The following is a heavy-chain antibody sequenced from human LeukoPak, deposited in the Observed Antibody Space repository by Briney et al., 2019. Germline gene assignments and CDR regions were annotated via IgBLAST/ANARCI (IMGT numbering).Heavy chain of an antibody. Sequence: SYTLSLTCTVSGGPIISYYWSWIRQSAGKGLEWIGRIYGSGITDYNPSLKSRITMSLDMSKKQFSLKLTSVTAADTAVYYCARLKYYDSTGFSPSYYMDVWGKGTTVTVFS. CDR1: GGPIISYY. CDR3: ARLKYYDSTGFSPSYYMDV. V-gene: IGHV4-4*07. CDR2: IYGSGIT. D-gene: IGHD3-22*01. J-gene: IGHJ6*03.